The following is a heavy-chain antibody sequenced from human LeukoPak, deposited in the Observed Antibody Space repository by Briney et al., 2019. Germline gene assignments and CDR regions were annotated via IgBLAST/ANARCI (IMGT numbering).Heavy chain of an antibody. CDR2: ISAYNGNT. Sequence: GASVKVSCKASGYTFTSYGISRVRQAPGHGLEWMGWISAYNGNTNYAQKLQGRVTMTTDTSTSTAYMELRSLRSDDTAVYYCARDDLWFGELLYSRDYYYFDYWGQGTLVTVSS. CDR1: GYTFTSYG. J-gene: IGHJ4*02. V-gene: IGHV1-18*01. CDR3: ARDDLWFGELLYSRDYYYFDY. D-gene: IGHD3-10*01.